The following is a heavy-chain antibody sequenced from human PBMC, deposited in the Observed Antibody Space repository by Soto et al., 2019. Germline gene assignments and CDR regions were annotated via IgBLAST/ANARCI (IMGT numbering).Heavy chain of an antibody. J-gene: IGHJ5*02. Sequence: PSETLSLTYAVSGGSLSSSDWWGWVPQPPGKGVEVIGEIYHSGSTNYNPSLKSRVTISVDKSKNQFSLKLSSVTAADTAVYYCARDPGYCSGGSCYSGYNWFDPWGQGTLVTVSS. CDR2: IYHSGST. V-gene: IGHV4-4*02. D-gene: IGHD2-15*01. CDR3: ARDPGYCSGGSCYSGYNWFDP. CDR1: GGSLSSSDW.